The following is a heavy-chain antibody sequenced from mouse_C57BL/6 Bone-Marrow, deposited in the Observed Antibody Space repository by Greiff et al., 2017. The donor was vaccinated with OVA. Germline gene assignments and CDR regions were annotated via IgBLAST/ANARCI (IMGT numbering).Heavy chain of an antibody. CDR2: IDPSDSYT. CDR1: GYTFTSYW. D-gene: IGHD1-1*01. V-gene: IGHV1-69*01. CDR3: ARSWRLLWYFEV. Sequence: QVQLQQPGAELVMPGASVKLSCKASGYTFTSYWMHWVKQRTGQGLVWIGEIDPSDSYTNYNQKCKGKSTLTVDKSSSTAYLQLSSLTSEDSAVYYCARSWRLLWYFEVWGTGTTVTVSS. J-gene: IGHJ1*03.